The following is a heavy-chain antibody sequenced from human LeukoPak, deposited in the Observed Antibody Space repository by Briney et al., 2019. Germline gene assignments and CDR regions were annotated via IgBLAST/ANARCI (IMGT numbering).Heavy chain of an antibody. Sequence: SETLSLTCAVYGGSFSGYYWGWIRQPPGKGLEWIGEINHSGSTNYNPSLKSRVTISVDTSKNQFSLKLSSVTAADTAVYYCARQAVLRYFDWLFSFDYWGQGTLVTVSS. CDR1: GGSFSGYY. D-gene: IGHD3-9*01. CDR3: ARQAVLRYFDWLFSFDY. CDR2: INHSGST. J-gene: IGHJ4*02. V-gene: IGHV4-34*01.